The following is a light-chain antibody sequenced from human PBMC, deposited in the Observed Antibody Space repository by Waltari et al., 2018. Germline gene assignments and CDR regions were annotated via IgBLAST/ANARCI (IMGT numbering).Light chain of an antibody. CDR1: GSDVGGYDY. Sequence: QSALTQPASVSGSPGQAIIISCTGTGSDVGGYDYVSWYQQYPGKAPRRIIYDEYNRPSVVSTRFSGSKSDNTASLTISGLQAEDESVYYCSSYTSSGVVFGGGTKLTVL. J-gene: IGLJ2*01. CDR3: SSYTSSGVV. V-gene: IGLV2-14*01. CDR2: DEY.